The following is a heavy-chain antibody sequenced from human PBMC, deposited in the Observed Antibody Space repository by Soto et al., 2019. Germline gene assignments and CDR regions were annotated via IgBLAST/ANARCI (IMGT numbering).Heavy chain of an antibody. CDR2: IYYSGST. J-gene: IGHJ6*02. V-gene: IGHV4-59*01. CDR3: ARQSITMVRGADPDYGMDV. Sequence: SETLSLTCPVSGGSISSYYWSWIRQPPRKGLEWIGYIYYSGSTNYNPSLKSRVTISVDTSKNQFSLKLSSVTAADTAVYYCARQSITMVRGADPDYGMDVWGQGTTVTVSS. CDR1: GGSISSYY. D-gene: IGHD3-10*01.